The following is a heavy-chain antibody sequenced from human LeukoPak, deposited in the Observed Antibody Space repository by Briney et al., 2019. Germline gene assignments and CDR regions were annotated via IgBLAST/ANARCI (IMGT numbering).Heavy chain of an antibody. V-gene: IGHV3-30*02. CDR3: AKDQRVLYYFDY. CDR1: GFTFSSYG. CDR2: IRYDGSNK. Sequence: GGSLRLSCAASGFTFSSYGMHWVRQAPGKGLEWVAFIRYDGSNKYYADSVKGRFTISRDNPKNTLYLQMNSLRAEDTAVYYCAKDQRVLYYFDYWGQGTLVTVSS. J-gene: IGHJ4*02.